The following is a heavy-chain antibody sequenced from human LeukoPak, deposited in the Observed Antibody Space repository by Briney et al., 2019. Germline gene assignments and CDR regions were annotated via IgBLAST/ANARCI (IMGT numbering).Heavy chain of an antibody. Sequence: PGGSLRLSCAASGFTFSSYSMNWVRQAPGKGLEWVSSISSSSSYIYYADSVKGRFTISRDNAKNSLYLQMNSLRAEDTAVYYCARDGYCGGDCYSHDAFDIWGQGTMVTVSS. D-gene: IGHD2-21*02. CDR3: ARDGYCGGDCYSHDAFDI. CDR2: ISSSSSYI. V-gene: IGHV3-21*01. J-gene: IGHJ3*02. CDR1: GFTFSSYS.